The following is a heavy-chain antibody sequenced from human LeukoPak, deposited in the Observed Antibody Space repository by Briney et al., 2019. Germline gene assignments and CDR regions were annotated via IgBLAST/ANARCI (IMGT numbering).Heavy chain of an antibody. CDR1: GWSLSGYY. J-gene: IGHJ6*02. CDR2: INHSGST. Sequence: SETLSLTCAVYGWSLSGYYWSWIRQPPGKGLEWIGEINHSGSTNYNPSLKSRVTISVDTSKNQFSLKLSSVTAADTAVYYCARGVIAAPHYYYGMDVWGQGTTVTVSS. D-gene: IGHD6-6*01. CDR3: ARGVIAAPHYYYGMDV. V-gene: IGHV4-34*01.